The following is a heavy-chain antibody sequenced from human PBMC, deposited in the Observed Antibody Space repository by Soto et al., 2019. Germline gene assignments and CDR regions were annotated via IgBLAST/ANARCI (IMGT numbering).Heavy chain of an antibody. D-gene: IGHD7-27*01. CDR1: GGSITSDYSC. CDR2: IFDSGTT. V-gene: IGHV4-30-4*01. CDR3: ARGPSGDKVHY. J-gene: IGHJ4*02. Sequence: PPETLSLTCTVSGGSITSDYSCWSWIRQPPGEGLEWIGHIFDSGTTYTNPSLRSQVAISLDTSKNHFSLTLSSVTAADTAVYYCARGPSGDKVHYWGQGALVTVSS.